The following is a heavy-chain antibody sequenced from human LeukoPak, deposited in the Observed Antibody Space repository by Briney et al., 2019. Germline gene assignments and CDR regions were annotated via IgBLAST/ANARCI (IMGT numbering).Heavy chain of an antibody. V-gene: IGHV4-61*02. CDR2: IYTSGST. J-gene: IGHJ3*02. Sequence: SETLSLTCTVSGGSISSGSYYWSWIRQPAGKGLEWIVRIYTSGSTNYYPSLKIRVAISVDTSKNQFSLQLVSVTAADTAVYYCARVRIAAAYDAFDIWGQGTMVTVSS. CDR3: ARVRIAAAYDAFDI. CDR1: GGSISSGSYY. D-gene: IGHD6-13*01.